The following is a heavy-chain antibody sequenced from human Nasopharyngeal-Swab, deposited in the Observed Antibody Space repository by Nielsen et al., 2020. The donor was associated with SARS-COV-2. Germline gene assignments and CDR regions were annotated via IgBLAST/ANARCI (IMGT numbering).Heavy chain of an antibody. J-gene: IGHJ4*02. CDR3: AKGVGYGDTGCFDE. Sequence: WIRQPPGKGLEWVSGISGSGGNTYYADSVKGRFTISRGNSMETLYLQMNSLRVEDTAVYYCAKGVGYGDTGCFDEWGQGTLVTASS. D-gene: IGHD4-17*01. CDR2: ISGSGGNT. V-gene: IGHV3-23*01.